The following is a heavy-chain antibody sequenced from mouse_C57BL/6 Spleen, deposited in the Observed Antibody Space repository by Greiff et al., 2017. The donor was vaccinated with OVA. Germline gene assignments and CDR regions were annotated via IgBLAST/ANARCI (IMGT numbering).Heavy chain of an antibody. CDR1: GYTFTNYW. CDR2: IYPGGGYT. Sequence: QVQLQQSGAELVRPGTSVKMSCKASGYTFTNYWIGWAKQRPGHGLEWIGDIYPGGGYTNYNEKFKGKATLTADKSSSTAYMQFSSLTSEDSAIYYCARLDSSGSYYFDYWGQGTTLTVSS. D-gene: IGHD3-2*02. CDR3: ARLDSSGSYYFDY. J-gene: IGHJ2*01. V-gene: IGHV1-63*01.